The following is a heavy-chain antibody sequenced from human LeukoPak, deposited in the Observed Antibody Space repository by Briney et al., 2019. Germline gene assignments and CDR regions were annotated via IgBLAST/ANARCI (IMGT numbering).Heavy chain of an antibody. CDR3: ARGSTISMVY. CDR1: GFTFEDYN. J-gene: IGHJ4*02. D-gene: IGHD5-24*01. V-gene: IGHV3-43*01. CDR2: ISWDGRST. Sequence: GGSLRLSCAASGFTFEDYNMLWVRQVPGKGLEWVSLISWDGRSTYYADSVKGRFTISRDNSKNSLYLQMNSLRTEDTALYYCARGSTISMVYWGQGTLVTVSS.